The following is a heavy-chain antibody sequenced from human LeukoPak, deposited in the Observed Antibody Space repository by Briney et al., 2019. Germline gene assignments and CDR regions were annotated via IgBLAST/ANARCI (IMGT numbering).Heavy chain of an antibody. V-gene: IGHV3-30*04. CDR3: ARSLAAAGFGYYYGMDV. J-gene: IGHJ6*02. D-gene: IGHD6-13*01. CDR2: ISYDGSNK. CDR1: GFTFSSYA. Sequence: GGSLRLSCAASGFTFSSYAMHWVRQAPGKGLEWVAVISYDGSNKYYADSVKGRFTISRDNSKNTLYLQMNSLRAEDTAVYYCARSLAAAGFGYYYGMDVWGQGTTVTVSS.